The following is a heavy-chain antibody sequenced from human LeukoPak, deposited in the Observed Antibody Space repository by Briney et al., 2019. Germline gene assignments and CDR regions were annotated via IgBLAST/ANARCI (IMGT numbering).Heavy chain of an antibody. CDR1: GFTFSDYY. CDR2: ISSSDNAI. J-gene: IGHJ4*02. CDR3: AKAPLYYYGSGGSYFDY. V-gene: IGHV3-11*01. D-gene: IGHD3-10*01. Sequence: GGSLRLSCVASGFTFSDYYMSWIRQAPGKGLEWISYISSSDNAIYYADSVRGRFTISRDNAKNSLYLQMNSLRAEDTAVYYCAKAPLYYYGSGGSYFDYWGQGTLVTVSS.